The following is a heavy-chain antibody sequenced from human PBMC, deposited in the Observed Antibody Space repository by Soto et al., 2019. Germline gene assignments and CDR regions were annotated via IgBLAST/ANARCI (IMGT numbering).Heavy chain of an antibody. CDR1: GFTFISYD. Sequence: HPGGSLRLSCVGSGFTFISYDMHWVRQAPGKGLEWVGFISFDGSRKHYAGSVEGRFTISRDNSKSTMYLEMNSLRPEDTAVYFCTKVDVWGPGTAVTVSS. J-gene: IGHJ6*01. CDR2: ISFDGSRK. CDR3: TKVDV. V-gene: IGHV3-30-3*01.